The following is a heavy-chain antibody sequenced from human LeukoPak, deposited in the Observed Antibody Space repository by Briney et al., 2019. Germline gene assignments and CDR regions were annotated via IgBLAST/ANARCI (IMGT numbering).Heavy chain of an antibody. CDR3: AKDSGIAANVGYSWLDP. J-gene: IGHJ5*02. CDR2: TSYDGSDK. D-gene: IGHD6-13*01. Sequence: GGSLRLSCAASGFTFDSYGMHWVRQAPGKGLEWVAVTSYDGSDKYYSDSVKGRFTISRDNSKNTLYLQMSSLRQEDTGVYFCAKDSGIAANVGYSWLDPWGQGTLVTVSS. V-gene: IGHV3-30*18. CDR1: GFTFDSYG.